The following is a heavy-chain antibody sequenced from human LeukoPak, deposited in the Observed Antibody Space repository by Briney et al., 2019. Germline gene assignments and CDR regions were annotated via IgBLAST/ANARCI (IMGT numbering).Heavy chain of an antibody. Sequence: GGSLRLSCAASGFTFSSYGMHWVRQAPGKGLEWVAVISYDGSNKYYADSVKGRFTISRDNSKNTLYLQMNSLRAEDMAVYYCAKDRDYRHPGPSDYWGQGTLVTVSS. D-gene: IGHD4-17*01. J-gene: IGHJ4*02. CDR3: AKDRDYRHPGPSDY. CDR2: ISYDGSNK. V-gene: IGHV3-30*18. CDR1: GFTFSSYG.